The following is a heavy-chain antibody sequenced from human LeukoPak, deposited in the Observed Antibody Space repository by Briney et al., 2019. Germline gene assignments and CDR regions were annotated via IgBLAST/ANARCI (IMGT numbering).Heavy chain of an antibody. V-gene: IGHV4-39*01. CDR2: IYYSGST. CDR3: ARLRAVVDY. J-gene: IGHJ4*02. CDR1: GGSISSSSYY. Sequence: PSETLTLTCTVSGGSISSSSYYWGWIRQPPGKGLEWIGSIYYSGSTYYNPSLKSRVTISVDTSKNQFSLKPSSVTAADTAVYYCARLRAVVDYWGQGTLVTVSS.